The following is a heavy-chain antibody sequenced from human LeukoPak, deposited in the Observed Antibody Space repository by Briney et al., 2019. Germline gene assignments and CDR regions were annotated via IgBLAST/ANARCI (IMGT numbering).Heavy chain of an antibody. CDR1: GDSINSGGYY. D-gene: IGHD2-15*01. Sequence: SETLSLTCTVSGDSINSGGYYWGWIRQPPGKGLEWIGSIYHSGSTYYNPSLKSRVTISVDTSKNQFSLKLSSVTAADTAVYYCARVMKGYCSGGSCDHGLDPWGQGTLVTVSS. J-gene: IGHJ5*02. CDR2: IYHSGST. V-gene: IGHV4-38-2*02. CDR3: ARVMKGYCSGGSCDHGLDP.